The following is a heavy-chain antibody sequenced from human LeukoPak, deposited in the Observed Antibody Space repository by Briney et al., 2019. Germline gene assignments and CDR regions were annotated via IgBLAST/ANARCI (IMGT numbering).Heavy chain of an antibody. V-gene: IGHV3-53*01. J-gene: IGHJ6*02. CDR1: GFTVSSNY. CDR3: ASRTTLDYYYGMDV. Sequence: GGSLRLSCAASGFTVSSNYMSWVRQAPGKGLEWVSVIYSGGSTYYADSVKGRFTISRDNSKNTLYLQMNSLRAEGTAVYYCASRTTLDYYYGMDVWGQGTTVTVSS. CDR2: IYSGGST. D-gene: IGHD1-14*01.